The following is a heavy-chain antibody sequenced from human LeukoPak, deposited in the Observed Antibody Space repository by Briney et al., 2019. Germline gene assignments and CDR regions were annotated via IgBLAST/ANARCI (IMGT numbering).Heavy chain of an antibody. V-gene: IGHV3-7*03. CDR2: INQGGSEK. Sequence: GGSLRLSCAASGFTFTNYWMDWARQAPGKGLEWVANINQGGSEKYYVDSVKGRFTISRDNAKNSLHLQLNNPRADDTALYYCSRSLDYWGQGTLVTVSS. J-gene: IGHJ4*02. CDR3: SRSLDY. CDR1: GFTFTNYW.